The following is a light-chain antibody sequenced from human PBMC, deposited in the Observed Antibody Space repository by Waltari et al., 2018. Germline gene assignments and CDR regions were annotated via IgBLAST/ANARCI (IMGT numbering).Light chain of an antibody. V-gene: IGKV1-16*02. Sequence: DIQMTQSPSSLSASVGDRVTITCRTSQDISDYLAWLQQKPGKSPKSLIYGASSLQSGVPSNFSGSGSETDFTLTISSLQPEDFATYYCQQDDSFPQTFGQGTKVEIK. CDR1: QDISDY. J-gene: IGKJ1*01. CDR2: GAS. CDR3: QQDDSFPQT.